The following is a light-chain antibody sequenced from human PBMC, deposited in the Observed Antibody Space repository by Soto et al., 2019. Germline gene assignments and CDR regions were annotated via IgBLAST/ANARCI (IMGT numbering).Light chain of an antibody. J-gene: IGLJ3*02. CDR3: QSYDATNQV. V-gene: IGLV6-57*01. CDR2: EDN. Sequence: NFMLTQPHSVSESPGTTVIISCTRSSGSIASNYVQWYQQRPGSSDTTVIYEDNQRPSGVPDRFSGSIDSPSNSASLTISGLENEEEADYYCQSYDATNQVFGGGTKLTVL. CDR1: SGSIASNY.